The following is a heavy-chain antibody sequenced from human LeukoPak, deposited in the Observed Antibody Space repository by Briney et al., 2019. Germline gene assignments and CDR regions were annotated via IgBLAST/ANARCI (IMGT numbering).Heavy chain of an antibody. CDR2: INPDSGGT. CDR3: ARGGWVRGVITRTGLDY. J-gene: IGHJ4*02. D-gene: IGHD3-10*01. CDR1: RYTFTDYY. V-gene: IGHV1-2*02. Sequence: ASVKVSCKASRYTFTDYYIHWLRQAPGQRLEWMVWINPDSGGTNYAQKFQGRVTMTRDTSISTVYMELSRLRSDDTAVYYCARGGWVRGVITRTGLDYWGQGTLVTVSS.